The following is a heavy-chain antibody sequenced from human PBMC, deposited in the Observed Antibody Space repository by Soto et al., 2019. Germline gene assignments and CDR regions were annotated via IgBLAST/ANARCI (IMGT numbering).Heavy chain of an antibody. V-gene: IGHV4-4*07. J-gene: IGHJ4*02. CDR3: VHHGGVPYYHDV. D-gene: IGHD2-8*01. CDR2: IYATGTT. CDR1: GASISGFY. Sequence: SETLSLTCTVSGASISGFYWSWIRKSAGKGLEWIGRIYATGTTDYNPSLKSRVMMSVDTSKKQFSLKLRSVTAADTAMYYCVHHGGVPYYHDVWGQGVLVTVSS.